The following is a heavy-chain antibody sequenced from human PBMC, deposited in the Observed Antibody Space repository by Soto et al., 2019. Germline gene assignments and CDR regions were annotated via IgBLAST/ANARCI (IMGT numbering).Heavy chain of an antibody. Sequence: PGGSLRLSCVASGFTFISSFMGWVRQAPGKGLEWVANINQDGGGTYYVDSVEGRFTISRDNAKDSLYLQMNSLRGEDTAVYYCAGDFRGSGRYFFGYWDQGTLVTASS. D-gene: IGHD6-19*01. CDR1: GFTFISSF. CDR3: AGDFRGSGRYFFGY. J-gene: IGHJ4*01. CDR2: INQDGGGT. V-gene: IGHV3-7*03.